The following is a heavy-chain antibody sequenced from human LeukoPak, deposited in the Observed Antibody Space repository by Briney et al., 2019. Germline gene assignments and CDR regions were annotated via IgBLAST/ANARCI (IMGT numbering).Heavy chain of an antibody. CDR2: ISYDGSNK. Sequence: PGGSLRLSCAASGFTFSSYGMHWVRQAPGKGLEWVAVISYDGSNKYYADSVKGRFTISRDNSKNTLYLQMNSLRAEDTAVYYCANTYGDYPPHDYWGQGTLVTVSS. D-gene: IGHD4-17*01. CDR3: ANTYGDYPPHDY. J-gene: IGHJ4*02. CDR1: GFTFSSYG. V-gene: IGHV3-30*18.